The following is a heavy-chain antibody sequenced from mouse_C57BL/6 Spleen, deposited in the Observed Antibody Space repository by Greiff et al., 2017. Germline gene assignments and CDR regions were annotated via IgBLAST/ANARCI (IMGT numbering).Heavy chain of an antibody. CDR3: TRSYDYDAWFAY. D-gene: IGHD2-4*01. CDR1: GYTFTDYE. Sequence: VQLQQSGAELVRPGASVTLSCKASGYTFTDYEMHWVKQTPVHGLEWIGAIDPETGGTAYNQKFKGKAILTADKSSSTAYMELRSLTSEDSAVYYCTRSYDYDAWFAYWGQGTLVTVSA. V-gene: IGHV1-15*01. CDR2: IDPETGGT. J-gene: IGHJ3*01.